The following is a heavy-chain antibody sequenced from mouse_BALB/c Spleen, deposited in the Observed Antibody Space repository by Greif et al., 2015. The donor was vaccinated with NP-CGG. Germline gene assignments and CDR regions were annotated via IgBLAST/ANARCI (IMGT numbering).Heavy chain of an antibody. Sequence: VQLKESGAELVKPGASVKLSCTASGFNIKDTYMHWVKQRPEQGLEWIGRIDPANGNTKYDPKFQGKATITADTSSNTAYLQLSSLTSEDTAVYYCGMITESAWFAYWGQGTLVTVSA. V-gene: IGHV14-3*02. D-gene: IGHD2-4*01. CDR1: GFNIKDTY. CDR2: IDPANGNT. CDR3: GMITESAWFAY. J-gene: IGHJ3*01.